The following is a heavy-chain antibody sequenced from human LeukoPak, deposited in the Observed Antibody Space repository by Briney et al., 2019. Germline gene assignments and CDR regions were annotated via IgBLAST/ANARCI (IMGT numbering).Heavy chain of an antibody. CDR1: GFTFSSYG. Sequence: PGGSLRLSCAASGFTFSSYGMHWVRQAPGKGLEWVSVIWYDGSNKYYADSVKGRFTISRDNSKNTLYLQMNSLRAEDTAVYYCAKNRYYGDYTCDAFDIWGQGTMVTVSS. CDR2: IWYDGSNK. J-gene: IGHJ3*02. D-gene: IGHD4-17*01. V-gene: IGHV3-33*06. CDR3: AKNRYYGDYTCDAFDI.